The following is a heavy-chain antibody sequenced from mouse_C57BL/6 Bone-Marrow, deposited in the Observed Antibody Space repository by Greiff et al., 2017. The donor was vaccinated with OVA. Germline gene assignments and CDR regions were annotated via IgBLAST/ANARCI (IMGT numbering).Heavy chain of an antibody. V-gene: IGHV7-3*01. Sequence: DVQLVESGGGLVQPGGSLSLSCAASGFTFTDYYMSWVRQPPGKALEWLGFISNKANGYTTEYSASVKVRFTISRDNSQSIIYLQMNALRAEDSATYYCARSYYSNYVGFAYWGQGTLVTVSA. CDR3: ARSYYSNYVGFAY. D-gene: IGHD2-5*01. J-gene: IGHJ3*01. CDR1: GFTFTDYY. CDR2: ISNKANGYTT.